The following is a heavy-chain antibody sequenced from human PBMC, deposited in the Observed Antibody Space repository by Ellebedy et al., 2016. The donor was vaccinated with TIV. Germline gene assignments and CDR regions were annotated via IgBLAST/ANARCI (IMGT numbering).Heavy chain of an antibody. CDR3: ARDGDPEGERDYYYGMDV. D-gene: IGHD2-21*02. CDR1: GYTFTSYG. CDR2: ISAYNGNT. V-gene: IGHV1-18*01. Sequence: ASVKVSCKASGYTFTSYGISWVRQAPGQGLEWMGWISAYNGNTNYAQKLQGRVTMTTDTSTSTAYMELRSLRSDDTAVYYCARDGDPEGERDYYYGMDVWGQGTTVTVS. J-gene: IGHJ6*02.